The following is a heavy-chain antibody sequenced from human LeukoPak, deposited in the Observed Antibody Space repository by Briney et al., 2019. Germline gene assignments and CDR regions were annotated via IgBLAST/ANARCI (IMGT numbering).Heavy chain of an antibody. J-gene: IGHJ3*01. CDR2: IYSGGST. CDR1: GFTFSSYW. Sequence: PGGSLRLSCAASGFTFSSYWMSWVRQTPGKGLEWVSVIYSGGSTYYADSVKGRFTISRHISKNTLYLQMNSLRVEDTAIYYCAREKDSSSYYDAFDLWGQGTLVSVSS. V-gene: IGHV3-53*04. CDR3: AREKDSSSYYDAFDL. D-gene: IGHD3-22*01.